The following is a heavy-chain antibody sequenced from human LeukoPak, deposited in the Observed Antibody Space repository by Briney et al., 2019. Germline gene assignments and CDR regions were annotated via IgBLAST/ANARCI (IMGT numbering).Heavy chain of an antibody. Sequence: GGSLRLSCAASGFTFSDYYMSWIRQAPGKGLEWVSYISSSGSTIYYADSVRGRFTISRDNAKNSLYLQMNSLRAEDTAVYYCAREGSSSWYAFDIWGQGTMVTVSS. CDR1: GFTFSDYY. V-gene: IGHV3-11*01. J-gene: IGHJ3*02. CDR2: ISSSGSTI. D-gene: IGHD6-13*01. CDR3: AREGSSSWYAFDI.